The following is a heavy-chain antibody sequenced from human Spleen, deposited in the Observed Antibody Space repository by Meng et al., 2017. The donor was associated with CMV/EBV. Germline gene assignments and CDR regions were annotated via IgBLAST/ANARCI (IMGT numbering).Heavy chain of an antibody. J-gene: IGHJ4*02. CDR3: ARHGLWELPPGGY. CDR2: IYHSGST. Sequence: SETLSLTCTVSGYSISSGYYWGWIRQPPGKGLEWIGSIYHSGSTYYNPSLKSRVTISVDTSKNQFSLKLSSVTAADTAVYYCARHGLWELPPGGYWGQGTLVTVSS. V-gene: IGHV4-38-2*02. CDR1: GYSISSGYY. D-gene: IGHD1-26*01.